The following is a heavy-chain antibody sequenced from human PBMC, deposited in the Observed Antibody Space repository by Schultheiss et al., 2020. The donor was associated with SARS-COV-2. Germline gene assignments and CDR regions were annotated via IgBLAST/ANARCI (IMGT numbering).Heavy chain of an antibody. J-gene: IGHJ4*03. V-gene: IGHV4-39*07. CDR3: ARGHVDIVVVVAATHFDY. CDR1: GGSISSSSYY. Sequence: SQTLSLTCTVSGGSISSSSYYWGWIRQPPGKGLEWIGEIYHSGSTYYNPSLKSRVTMSVDTSKNQFSLKLSSVTAADTAVYYCARGHVDIVVVVAATHFDYWGQGTTVTVSS. D-gene: IGHD2-15*01. CDR2: IYHSGST.